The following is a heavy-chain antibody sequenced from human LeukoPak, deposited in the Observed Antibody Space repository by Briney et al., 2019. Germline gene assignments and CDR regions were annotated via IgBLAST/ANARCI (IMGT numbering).Heavy chain of an antibody. Sequence: TXSGGSISSXXXXWGWIRQPPGXXLXWIGSIYYSGSTYYNPSLKSRVTISVDTSKNQFSLKLSSVTAADTAVYYCAMIVVVITSGAFDIWGQGTMVTVSS. CDR2: IYYSGST. CDR3: AMIVVVITSGAFDI. J-gene: IGHJ3*02. V-gene: IGHV4-39*01. CDR1: GGSISSXXXX. D-gene: IGHD3-22*01.